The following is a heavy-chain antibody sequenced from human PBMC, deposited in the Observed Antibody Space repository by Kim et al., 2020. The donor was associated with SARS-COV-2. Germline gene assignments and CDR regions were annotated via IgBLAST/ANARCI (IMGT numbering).Heavy chain of an antibody. D-gene: IGHD1-26*01. CDR3: ARRSGSYPYYFDY. V-gene: IGHV4-39*01. CDR1: GGSISTSSYY. Sequence: SETLSLTCTVSGGSISTSSYYWDWIRQPPGKGLEWIGSIYYSGSTYYNPSLKSRVTISVDTSKNQFSLKLSSVTAADTAVYYCARRSGSYPYYFDYWGPGTLVSVSS. CDR2: IYYSGST. J-gene: IGHJ4*02.